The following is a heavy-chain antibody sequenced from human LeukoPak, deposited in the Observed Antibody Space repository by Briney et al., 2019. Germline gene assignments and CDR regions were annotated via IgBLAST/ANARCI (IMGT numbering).Heavy chain of an antibody. CDR1: GFTFRSYA. CDR3: AKEEYDSSGYFGYYGMDV. D-gene: IGHD3-22*01. CDR2: ISGSGGST. V-gene: IGHV3-23*01. Sequence: GGSLRLSCAASGFTFRSYAMSWVRQAPGKGLEWASAISGSGGSTYYADSVKGRFTISRDNSKNTLYLQMNSLRAEDTAVYYCAKEEYDSSGYFGYYGMDVWGQGTTVTVSS. J-gene: IGHJ6*02.